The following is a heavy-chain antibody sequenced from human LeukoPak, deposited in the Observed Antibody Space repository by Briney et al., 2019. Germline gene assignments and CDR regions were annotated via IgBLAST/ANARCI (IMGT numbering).Heavy chain of an antibody. Sequence: ASVKVSCKASGYTFTGYYMHWVRQAPGQGLEWMGRINPNSGGTNYAQKFQGRVTMTRDTSISTAYMELGRLRSDDTAVYYCARSSTGTRGFDYWGQGTLVTVSS. CDR2: INPNSGGT. J-gene: IGHJ4*02. CDR1: GYTFTGYY. V-gene: IGHV1-2*06. CDR3: ARSSTGTRGFDY. D-gene: IGHD1-1*01.